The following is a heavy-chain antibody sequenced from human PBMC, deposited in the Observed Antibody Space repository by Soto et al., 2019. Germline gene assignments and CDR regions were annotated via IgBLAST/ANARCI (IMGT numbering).Heavy chain of an antibody. D-gene: IGHD3-10*01. CDR3: ARSQHYGPGAYSDN. Sequence: QVHLEQSGAEVKKPGASVQVSCTASGYTFTSSLMHWVLQAPGQRLEWRGWINIGTVYTTISQRFQCRVTFAGDTSARTAYVELSSLRTEDTAVYYCARSQHYGPGAYSDNGGQGTIVTIPP. CDR2: INIGTVYT. V-gene: IGHV1-3*04. J-gene: IGHJ4*02. CDR1: GYTFTSSL.